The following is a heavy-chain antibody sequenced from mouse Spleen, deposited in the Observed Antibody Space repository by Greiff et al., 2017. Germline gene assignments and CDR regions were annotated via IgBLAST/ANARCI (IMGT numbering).Heavy chain of an antibody. CDR2: ISYDGSN. Sequence: EVKLMESGPGLVKPSQSLSLTCSVTGYSITSGYYWNWIRQFPGNKLEWMGYISYDGSNNYNPSLKNRISITRDTSKNQFFLKLNSVTTEDTATYYCARDQDYGNPDYWGQGTTLTVSS. CDR1: GYSITSGYY. V-gene: IGHV3-6*01. J-gene: IGHJ2*01. CDR3: ARDQDYGNPDY. D-gene: IGHD2-1*01.